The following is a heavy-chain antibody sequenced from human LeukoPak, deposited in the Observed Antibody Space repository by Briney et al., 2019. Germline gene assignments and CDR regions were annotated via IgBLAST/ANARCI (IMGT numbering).Heavy chain of an antibody. CDR3: ARSGIGGYYFDY. D-gene: IGHD3-16*01. CDR1: GFTFNNYW. Sequence: GGSLRLSCAASGFTFNNYWMHWVRLVPGKGLGWVSRINSDGSSRHFADSVKGRFTISRENAKNSLYLQMNSLRAADTAVYYCARSGIGGYYFDYWGQGTLVTVSS. J-gene: IGHJ4*02. CDR2: INSDGSSR. V-gene: IGHV3-74*01.